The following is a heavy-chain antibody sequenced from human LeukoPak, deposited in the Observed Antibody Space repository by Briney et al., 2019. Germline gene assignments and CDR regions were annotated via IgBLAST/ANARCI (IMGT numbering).Heavy chain of an antibody. CDR1: GFSFGEYG. CDR3: VRGRKNLDY. CDR2: IRTKAYGGAT. D-gene: IGHD3-10*01. V-gene: IGHV3-49*03. Sequence: GGSLRLSCTASGFSFGEYGMTWFRQAPGKGLVWVGLIRTKAYGGATEYAASVKGRFTISRDDSKSIAYLQMDSLKTEDTAVYYCVRGRKNLDYWGQGTLVTVSS. J-gene: IGHJ4*02.